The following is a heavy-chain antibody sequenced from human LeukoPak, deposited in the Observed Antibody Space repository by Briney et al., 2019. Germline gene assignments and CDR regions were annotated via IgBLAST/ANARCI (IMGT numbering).Heavy chain of an antibody. Sequence: GGSLRLSCAASVFTFSTYTMNSVRQAPGKGVEWVCSGSDSRDVHYSDSGKGRFTISRDNARNSLYLQMNSPRDEDTAVYYCTRDGLHTTHFDYWGQGTLVTVSS. D-gene: IGHD1-1*01. CDR3: TRDGLHTTHFDY. CDR1: VFTFSTYT. CDR2: GSDSRDV. V-gene: IGHV3-48*02. J-gene: IGHJ4*02.